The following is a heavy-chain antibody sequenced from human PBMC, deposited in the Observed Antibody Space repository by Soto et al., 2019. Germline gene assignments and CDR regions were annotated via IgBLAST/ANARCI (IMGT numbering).Heavy chain of an antibody. CDR3: ASQRGGWYYAFDI. CDR1: GGSISSGFYY. J-gene: IGHJ3*02. CDR2: IYYSGST. V-gene: IGHV4-31*03. Sequence: PSETLSLTCPVSGGSISSGFYYWSWIRQHPGKGLEWIGYIYYSGSTYYNPSLKSRVTISVDTSKNQFSLKLSSVTAADTAVYYCASQRGGWYYAFDIWGQGTMVTVSS. D-gene: IGHD6-19*01.